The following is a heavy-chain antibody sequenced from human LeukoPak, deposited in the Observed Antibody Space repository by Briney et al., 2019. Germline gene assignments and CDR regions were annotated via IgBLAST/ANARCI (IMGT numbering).Heavy chain of an antibody. Sequence: SESLSLTCTVSGGSISSGGYYWSWIRQHPGRGLEWIGYIYYSGSTYYNPSLKSRVTISVDTSKNQVSLKLSSVTAADTAVYYCAGGVVVVAATPYYFDYWGQGTLVTVSS. J-gene: IGHJ4*02. CDR3: AGGVVVVAATPYYFDY. CDR2: IYYSGST. CDR1: GGSISSGGYY. D-gene: IGHD2-15*01. V-gene: IGHV4-31*03.